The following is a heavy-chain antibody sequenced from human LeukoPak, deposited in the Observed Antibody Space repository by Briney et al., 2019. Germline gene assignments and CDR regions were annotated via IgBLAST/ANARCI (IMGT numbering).Heavy chain of an antibody. CDR2: FSSTGST. D-gene: IGHD5-18*01. CDR1: GGSLSSYY. CDR3: ARSNTAMSA. V-gene: IGHV4-59*01. Sequence: PSETLSLTCTASGGSLSSYYWSWIRQPPGKGLELIAYFSSTGSTNYNPSLKSRVTISVDTSKDQFSLKLNSVTVADTAVYDCARSNTAMSAWGQGTLVTVSS. J-gene: IGHJ5*02.